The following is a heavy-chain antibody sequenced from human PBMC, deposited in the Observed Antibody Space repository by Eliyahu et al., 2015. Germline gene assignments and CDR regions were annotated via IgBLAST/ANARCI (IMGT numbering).Heavy chain of an antibody. Sequence: QVQLVEPGGGVVQPGRSLXXSXAASGFTXSSYAMHWVRQAPGKGLEWVAVISYDGSNKYYADSVKGRFTISRDNSKNTLYLQMNSLRAEDTAVYYCARVAYEGYWGQGTLVTVSS. J-gene: IGHJ4*02. CDR3: ARVAYEGY. D-gene: IGHD5-12*01. V-gene: IGHV3-30*16. CDR1: GFTXSSYA. CDR2: ISYDGSNK.